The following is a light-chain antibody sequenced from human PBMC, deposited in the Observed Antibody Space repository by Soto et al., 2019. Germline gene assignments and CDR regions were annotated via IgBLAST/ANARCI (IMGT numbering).Light chain of an antibody. Sequence: QSALTQPASVSGSPGQSITISCTGTSSDVGGYNFVSWYQQHPGKAPRLMIFDVNNRPSGVSTRFSGSKSGNTASLPISGVQAEDEDDYYCCSYSGSNTILVFGGGTKLTVL. CDR3: CSYSGSNTILV. CDR2: DVN. J-gene: IGLJ2*01. CDR1: SSDVGGYNF. V-gene: IGLV2-14*03.